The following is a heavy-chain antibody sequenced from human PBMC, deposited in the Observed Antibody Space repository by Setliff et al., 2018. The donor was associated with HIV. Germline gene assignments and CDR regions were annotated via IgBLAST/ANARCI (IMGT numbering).Heavy chain of an antibody. J-gene: IGHJ6*03. V-gene: IGHV4-31*03. CDR1: GDSVFSGAYY. Sequence: TSETLSLTCTVSGDSVFSGAYYWTWVRQHPGKGLEWIGHIYYSGDAYYNPSLKSRLIISVDTSNNQFSLKLSSVTAADTAVYFCARSPWYSSSSGDFYYMDVWGKGATVTVSS. CDR2: IYYSGDA. CDR3: ARSPWYSSSSGDFYYMDV. D-gene: IGHD6-6*01.